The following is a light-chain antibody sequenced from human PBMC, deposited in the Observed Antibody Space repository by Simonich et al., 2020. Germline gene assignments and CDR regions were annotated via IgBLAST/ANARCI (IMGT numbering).Light chain of an antibody. CDR2: LNSDGSH. J-gene: IGLJ2*01. V-gene: IGLV4-69*01. Sequence: QLVLPQSPSASASLGASVKLTCTLSSGHSSYAIAWHQQQPEKGPRYLMKLNSDGSHSKGDVIPDRFSGSSSGAERYLTISSLQSEDEADYYCQTWGTGIVVFGGGTKLTVL. CDR1: SGHSSYA. CDR3: QTWGTGIVV.